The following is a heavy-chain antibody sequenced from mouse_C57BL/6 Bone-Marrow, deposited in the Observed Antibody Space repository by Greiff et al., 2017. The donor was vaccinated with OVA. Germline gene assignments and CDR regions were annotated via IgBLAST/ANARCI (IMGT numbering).Heavy chain of an antibody. V-gene: IGHV14-1*01. D-gene: IGHD1-1*01. CDR3: TTRGSTYWYFDV. Sequence: EVQLQQSGAELVRPGASVKLSCTASGFNIKDYYMHWVKQRPEQGLEWIGRIDPEDGDTEYAPKFQGKATMTADTSSNTAYLQLSSLTSEDTAVYDCTTRGSTYWYFDVWGTGTTVTVSS. CDR1: GFNIKDYY. J-gene: IGHJ1*03. CDR2: IDPEDGDT.